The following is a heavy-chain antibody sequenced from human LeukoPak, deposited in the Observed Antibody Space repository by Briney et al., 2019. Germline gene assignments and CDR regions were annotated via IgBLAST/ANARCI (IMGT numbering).Heavy chain of an antibody. CDR1: GYTFTSYD. CDR3: ARDDEEFGELSWFDP. D-gene: IGHD3-10*01. CDR2: ISAYNGNT. Sequence: ASVKVSCKASGYTFTSYDITWVRQAPGQGLEWMGWISAYNGNTKYAQKFQGRVTMTTDTPTTTAYMELRSLTFDDTAVYYCARDDEEFGELSWFDPWGQGTLVTVSS. V-gene: IGHV1-18*01. J-gene: IGHJ5*02.